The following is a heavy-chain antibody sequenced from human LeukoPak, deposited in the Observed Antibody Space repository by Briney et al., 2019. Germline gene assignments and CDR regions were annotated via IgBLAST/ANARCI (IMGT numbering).Heavy chain of an antibody. CDR2: IYYSGNT. D-gene: IGHD3-3*01. Sequence: PSETLSLTCTVSGGSISSSTYYWGWIRQPPGKGLEWIGSIYYSGNTYYNPSLKSRVTISIDTSKNQFSLKLSSVTAADTAVYYCARDPTHYDFWSGEYYYYGMDVWGQGTTVTVSS. V-gene: IGHV4-39*02. CDR1: GGSISSSTYY. J-gene: IGHJ6*02. CDR3: ARDPTHYDFWSGEYYYYGMDV.